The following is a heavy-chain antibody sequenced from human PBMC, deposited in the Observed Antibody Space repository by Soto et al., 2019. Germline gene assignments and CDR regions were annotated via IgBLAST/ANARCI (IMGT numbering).Heavy chain of an antibody. CDR2: IYYSGST. D-gene: IGHD2-2*01. Sequence: SETLSLTCTVSCGSISSGGYYWSWIRQHPGKGLEWIGYIYYSGSTYYNPSLKSRVTISVDTSKNQFSLKLSSVTAADTAVYYCARKRVVPAAMGIDYWGQGTLVTVSS. CDR1: CGSISSGGYY. V-gene: IGHV4-31*03. J-gene: IGHJ4*02. CDR3: ARKRVVPAAMGIDY.